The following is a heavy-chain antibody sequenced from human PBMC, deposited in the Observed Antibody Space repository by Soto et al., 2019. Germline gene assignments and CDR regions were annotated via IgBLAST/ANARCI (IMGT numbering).Heavy chain of an antibody. CDR2: TYYRSKWYN. J-gene: IGHJ3*02. CDR3: ARGRFNAFGS. D-gene: IGHD3-3*01. Sequence: PSQTLSLTCAMSGDSVSSNSVAWNWIRQSPSRGLEWLGRTYYRSKWYNDYGVTVKGRITINPDTSKNQFSLQLNSVTPEDTAVYDCARGRFNAFGSWGQGTMVTVSS. V-gene: IGHV6-1*01. CDR1: GDSVSSNSVA.